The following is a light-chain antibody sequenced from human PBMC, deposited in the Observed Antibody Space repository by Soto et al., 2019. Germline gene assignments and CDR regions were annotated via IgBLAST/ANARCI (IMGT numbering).Light chain of an antibody. CDR2: GAS. CDR3: QQYNDWPT. CDR1: QSVSSN. Sequence: EIVMTQSPATLSVSPGERAALSCRASQSVSSNLAWYQQKPGQAPRLLIYGASTRATGIPGRFSGSGSATEFTLTISSLQSEDFAVSYCQQYNDWPTFGQGTKLEIK. V-gene: IGKV3-15*01. J-gene: IGKJ2*01.